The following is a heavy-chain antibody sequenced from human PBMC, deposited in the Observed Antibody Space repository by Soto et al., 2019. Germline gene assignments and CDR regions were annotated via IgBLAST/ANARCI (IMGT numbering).Heavy chain of an antibody. CDR2: ISGSGGST. D-gene: IGHD6-6*01. Sequence: PGVSLRLSCAASGFTFSSYTMSWVRQAPGKGLEWVSAISGSGGSTYYADSVKGRFTISRDNSKNTLYLQMNSLRAEYTAVYYCAKGASIASPYYYYYYGMDVWGHGTTVTRSS. J-gene: IGHJ6*02. V-gene: IGHV3-23*01. CDR3: AKGASIASPYYYYYYGMDV. CDR1: GFTFSSYT.